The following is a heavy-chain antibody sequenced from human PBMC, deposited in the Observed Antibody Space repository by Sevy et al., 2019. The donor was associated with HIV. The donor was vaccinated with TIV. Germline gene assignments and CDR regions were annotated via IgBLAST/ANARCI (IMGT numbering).Heavy chain of an antibody. CDR1: GGTFSSYA. CDR3: ARGHCSSTSCYSVYAFDI. D-gene: IGHD2-2*02. V-gene: IGHV1-69*13. J-gene: IGHJ3*02. Sequence: ASVKVSCKASGGTFSSYAISWVRQAPGQGLEWMGGIIPIFGTANYAQTFQGRVSITADESTSTAYMELSSLRSEDTAVYYCARGHCSSTSCYSVYAFDIWGQGTMVTVSS. CDR2: IIPIFGTA.